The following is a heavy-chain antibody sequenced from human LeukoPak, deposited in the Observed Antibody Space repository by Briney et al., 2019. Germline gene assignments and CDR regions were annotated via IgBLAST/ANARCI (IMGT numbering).Heavy chain of an antibody. D-gene: IGHD6-19*01. CDR2: IRYDGSNK. Sequence: GGSLRLSCAASGFTFSSYGMHWVRQAPGKGLEWVAFIRYDGSNKYYADSVKGRFTISRDNSKNTLYLQMNSLRAEDTAVYYCAKGAALGYSSGWYYFDYWGQGSLVSVSS. V-gene: IGHV3-30*02. CDR1: GFTFSSYG. J-gene: IGHJ4*02. CDR3: AKGAALGYSSGWYYFDY.